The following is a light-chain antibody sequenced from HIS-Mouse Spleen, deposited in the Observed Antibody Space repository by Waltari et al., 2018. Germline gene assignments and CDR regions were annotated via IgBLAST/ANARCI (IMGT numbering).Light chain of an antibody. CDR3: CSYAGSSTWV. J-gene: IGLJ3*02. CDR1: SSDVGSYNL. Sequence: QSALTQPASVSGSPGQSITISCTGTSSDVGSYNLVSWYQPHPGKAPKRMIYEGSKRPSGVLNRFSGSKSGNPAYLTISGLQAEDEADYYCCSYAGSSTWVFGGGTKLTVL. V-gene: IGLV2-23*01. CDR2: EGS.